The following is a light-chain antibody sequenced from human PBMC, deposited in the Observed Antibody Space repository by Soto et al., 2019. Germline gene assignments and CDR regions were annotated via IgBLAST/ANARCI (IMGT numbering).Light chain of an antibody. V-gene: IGKV3-15*01. J-gene: IGKJ2*01. Sequence: EIVMTQSPVTLSVSPGERATLSCTASQSVNNNVAWYQQKPGHTPRLLIYSASIGATGTPARFSGSGSGSDFTLTISSLQSEDFAVYYCQQYNHWHTFGQGTKLEIK. CDR2: SAS. CDR3: QQYNHWHT. CDR1: QSVNNN.